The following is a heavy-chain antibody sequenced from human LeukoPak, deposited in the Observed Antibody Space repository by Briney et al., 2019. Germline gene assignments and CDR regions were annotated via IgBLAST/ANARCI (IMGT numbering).Heavy chain of an antibody. CDR1: GFTFSSYS. V-gene: IGHV3-21*01. CDR2: ISSSSSYI. Sequence: GGSLRLSCAASGFTFSSYSMNWVRQAPGKGLEWVSSISSSSSYIYYADSVKGRFTISRDNAENSLYLQMNSLRAEDTAVYYCARDSYCSSTSCYGFDYWGQGTLVTVSS. J-gene: IGHJ4*02. CDR3: ARDSYCSSTSCYGFDY. D-gene: IGHD2-2*01.